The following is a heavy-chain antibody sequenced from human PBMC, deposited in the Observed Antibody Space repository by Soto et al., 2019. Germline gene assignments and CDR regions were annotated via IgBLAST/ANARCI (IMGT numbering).Heavy chain of an antibody. Sequence: QVQLQESGPGLVKPSQTLSLTCTVSGGSISSGGYYWSWIRQHPGKGLEWIGYIYYSGSTYYNPSLKSRVTISVDTSKNQFSLKLSSVTAADTAVYYCARVRPWLRPHDYGDYEADYWGQGTLVTVSS. J-gene: IGHJ4*02. CDR1: GGSISSGGYY. CDR2: IYYSGST. D-gene: IGHD4-17*01. CDR3: ARVRPWLRPHDYGDYEADY. V-gene: IGHV4-31*03.